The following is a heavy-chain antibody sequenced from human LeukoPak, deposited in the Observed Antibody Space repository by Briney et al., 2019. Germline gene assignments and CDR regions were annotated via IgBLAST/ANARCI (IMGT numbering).Heavy chain of an antibody. V-gene: IGHV1-2*02. Sequence: GASVKVSCKASGYTFTSYGISWVRQAPGQGLEWMGWINPNSGGTNYAQKFQGRVTMTRDTSISTAYMELSRLRSDDTAVYYCARRGTYYYGSGSLTGTDYWGQGTLVTVSS. CDR1: GYTFTSYG. J-gene: IGHJ4*02. CDR3: ARRGTYYYGSGSLTGTDY. CDR2: INPNSGGT. D-gene: IGHD3-10*01.